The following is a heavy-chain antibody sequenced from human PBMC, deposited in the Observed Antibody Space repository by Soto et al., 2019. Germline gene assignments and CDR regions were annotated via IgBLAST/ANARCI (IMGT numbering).Heavy chain of an antibody. D-gene: IGHD3-16*01. J-gene: IGHJ3*02. CDR2: IIPIFGTP. Sequence: QVQLEQSGAEVKRPGSSVKVSCKTSGGNFNTYPISWVRQAPGHRLEWMGKIIPIFGTPDYAQKFQGRVTINADEATTTVYMELRSLKSDDSAVYYFARDSRLWGSTGWKRENLFDIWGQGTMVTVSS. CDR3: ARDSRLWGSTGWKRENLFDI. CDR1: GGNFNTYP. V-gene: IGHV1-69*18.